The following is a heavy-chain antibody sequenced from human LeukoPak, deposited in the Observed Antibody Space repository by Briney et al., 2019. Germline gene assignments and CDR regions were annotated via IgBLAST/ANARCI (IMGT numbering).Heavy chain of an antibody. CDR1: GLTFDDYD. CDR3: AKGITMLRGVKDAFDI. J-gene: IGHJ3*02. D-gene: IGHD3-10*01. CDR2: ISWNSGSI. V-gene: IGHV3-9*01. Sequence: GGSLRLSCAASGLTFDDYDMHWLRQAPGKGLEWVAGISWNSGSIGYAAYVKGRFTISRVHGKNSLYLQMKGARAEDTALYYCAKGITMLRGVKDAFDIWGQGTMVTVSS.